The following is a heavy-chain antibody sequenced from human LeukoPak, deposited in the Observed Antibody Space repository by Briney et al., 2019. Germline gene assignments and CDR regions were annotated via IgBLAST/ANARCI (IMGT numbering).Heavy chain of an antibody. J-gene: IGHJ6*02. CDR1: GGSFSCYY. Sequence: SETLSLTCAVYGGSFSCYYWSWIRQPPGKGLEWIGEINHSGSTNYNPSLKSRVTISVDTSKNQFSLKLSSVTAADTAVYYCARGPSDRLGYYYGMDVWGQGTTVTVSS. V-gene: IGHV4-34*01. D-gene: IGHD1-14*01. CDR2: INHSGST. CDR3: ARGPSDRLGYYYGMDV.